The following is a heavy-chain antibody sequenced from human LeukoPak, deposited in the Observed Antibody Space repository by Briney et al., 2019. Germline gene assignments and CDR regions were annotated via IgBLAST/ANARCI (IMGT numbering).Heavy chain of an antibody. CDR1: GGSFSGYY. Sequence: PSETLSLTCAVYGGSFSGYYWSWIRQPPGKGLEWIGEINHSGSTNYNPSLKSRVTISVDTSKNQFSLKLSSVTAADTAVYYCARQSPTMIVVRGAFDYWGQGTLVTVSS. V-gene: IGHV4-34*01. CDR3: ARQSPTMIVVRGAFDY. J-gene: IGHJ4*02. D-gene: IGHD3-22*01. CDR2: INHSGST.